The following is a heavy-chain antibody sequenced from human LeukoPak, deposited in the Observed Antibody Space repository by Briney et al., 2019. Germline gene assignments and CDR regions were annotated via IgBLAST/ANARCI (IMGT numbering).Heavy chain of an antibody. J-gene: IGHJ3*02. CDR1: GFTLTDYW. V-gene: IGHV3-21*01. CDR3: ARGRAHDAFDI. Sequence: QPGGSLRLSCAVSGFTLTDYWMNWVRQAPGKGLEWVSSISSSSSYIYYADSVKGRFTISRDNAKNSLYLQMNSLRAEDTAVYYCARGRAHDAFDIWGQGTMVTVSS. CDR2: ISSSSSYI.